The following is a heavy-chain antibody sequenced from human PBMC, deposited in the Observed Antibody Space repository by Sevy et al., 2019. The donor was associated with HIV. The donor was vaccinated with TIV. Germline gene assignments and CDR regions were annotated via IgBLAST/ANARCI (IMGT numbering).Heavy chain of an antibody. Sequence: GGSLRLSCAGYGFSFSGSDMHWVRQPTGKGLEWISSIGTLGDTFYADSVKGRFTISSDNAKSSLYLEMSSLIAGDKPLSYCVRGLQTHCDRTACPLDHWGQGTLVTVSS. CDR1: GFSFSGSD. D-gene: IGHD2-21*01. V-gene: IGHV3-13*01. CDR3: VRGLQTHCDRTACPLDH. J-gene: IGHJ5*02. CDR2: IGTLGDT.